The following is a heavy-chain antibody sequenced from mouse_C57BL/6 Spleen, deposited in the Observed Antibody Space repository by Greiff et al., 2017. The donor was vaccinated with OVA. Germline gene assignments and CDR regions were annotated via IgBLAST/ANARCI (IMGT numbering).Heavy chain of an antibody. CDR3: APDYGNYVNAMDY. CDR1: GYTFTSYT. D-gene: IGHD2-1*01. J-gene: IGHJ4*01. Sequence: VQLQQSGAELARPGASVKMSCKASGYTFTSYTMHWVKQRPGQGLEWIGYINPSSGYTKYNQKFKDKATLTADKSSSTAYMQLSSLTSEDSAVYYCAPDYGNYVNAMDYWGQGTSVTGSS. V-gene: IGHV1-4*01. CDR2: INPSSGYT.